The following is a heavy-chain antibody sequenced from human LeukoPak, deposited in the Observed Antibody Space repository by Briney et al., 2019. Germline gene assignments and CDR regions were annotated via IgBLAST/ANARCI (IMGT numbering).Heavy chain of an antibody. Sequence: GASVKVSCKASGGTFSSYAISWVRQAPGQGLKWMGRIIPIFGTANYAQKFQGRVTITTDESTSTAYMELSSLRSEDTAVYYCARDLRHDFWSGYYSDYWGQGTLVTVSS. CDR1: GGTFSSYA. CDR3: ARDLRHDFWSGYYSDY. D-gene: IGHD3-3*01. V-gene: IGHV1-69*05. CDR2: IIPIFGTA. J-gene: IGHJ4*02.